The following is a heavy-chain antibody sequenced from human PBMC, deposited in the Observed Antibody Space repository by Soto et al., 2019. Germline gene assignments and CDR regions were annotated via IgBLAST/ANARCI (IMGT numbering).Heavy chain of an antibody. CDR3: ASHQLDIAARTKMDWFDP. CDR2: IYYSGST. V-gene: IGHV4-59*08. Sequence: SETLSLTCTVSGGSISSYYWRWIRQPPGKGLEWIGYIYYSGSTNYNPSLKSRVTISVDTSKNQFSLKMSSVTAADTAVYYCASHQLDIAARTKMDWFDPWGQGTLVTVSS. J-gene: IGHJ5*02. D-gene: IGHD6-6*01. CDR1: GGSISSYY.